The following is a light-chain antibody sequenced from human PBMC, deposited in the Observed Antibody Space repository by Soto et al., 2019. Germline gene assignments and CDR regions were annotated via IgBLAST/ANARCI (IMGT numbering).Light chain of an antibody. CDR2: HVS. CDR1: SSDVGGSDY. V-gene: IGLV2-14*03. Sequence: QSALTQSASLSGSPGQSITISCTGTSSDVGGSDYVSWYQQHPDKAPKLMIYHVSNRHSGVSNRFSGSKSGNTDSLTISCLQAEDDADYYCISFTAGDIIYVFGTGTKLTVL. J-gene: IGLJ1*01. CDR3: ISFTAGDIIYV.